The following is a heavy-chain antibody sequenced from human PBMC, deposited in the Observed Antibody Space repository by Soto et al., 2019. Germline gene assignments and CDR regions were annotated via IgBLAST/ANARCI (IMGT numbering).Heavy chain of an antibody. J-gene: IGHJ4*02. CDR3: AHRGRSIAAAGTDFDY. Sequence: SGPTLVNPTQTLTVTCTFSGFSLSTSGVGVGWIRQPPGKALEWLALIYWDDDKRYSPSLKSRLTITKDTSKNQVVLTMTNMDPVDTATYYCAHRGRSIAAAGTDFDYWGQGTLVNVS. V-gene: IGHV2-5*02. CDR1: GFSLSTSGVG. D-gene: IGHD6-13*01. CDR2: IYWDDDK.